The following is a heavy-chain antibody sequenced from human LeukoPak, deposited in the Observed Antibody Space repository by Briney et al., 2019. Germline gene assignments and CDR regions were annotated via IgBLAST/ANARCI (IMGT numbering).Heavy chain of an antibody. Sequence: ASVKVSCKASGYTFTSYGISWVRQAPGQGLEWMGWINAYNGNTNYAQKLQGRVTMTTDTSTNTPYMQLRSLRSDDTAVYYCARDRGIVATTHFDYWGQGTLVTVSS. D-gene: IGHD5-12*01. V-gene: IGHV1-18*01. CDR3: ARDRGIVATTHFDY. J-gene: IGHJ4*02. CDR2: INAYNGNT. CDR1: GYTFTSYG.